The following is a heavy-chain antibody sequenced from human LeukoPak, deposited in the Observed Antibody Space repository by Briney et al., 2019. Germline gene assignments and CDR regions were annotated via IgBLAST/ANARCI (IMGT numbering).Heavy chain of an antibody. CDR3: ARGFGRFGELYEHYYHLMDA. CDR1: GFTFSASS. J-gene: IGHJ6*02. D-gene: IGHD3-10*01. V-gene: IGHV3-21*01. Sequence: GGSPRLSCAASGFTFSASSMNWVRQAPGKGLEWVSSISSSSHYIFYADSLKGRFTISRDNAKNSLYLQMNSLRAEDTAVYYCARGFGRFGELYEHYYHLMDAWGQGTTVTVSS. CDR2: ISSSSHYI.